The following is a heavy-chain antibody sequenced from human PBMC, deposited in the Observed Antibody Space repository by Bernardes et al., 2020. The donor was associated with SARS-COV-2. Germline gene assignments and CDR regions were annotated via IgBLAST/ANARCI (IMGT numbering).Heavy chain of an antibody. CDR2: ISSSSNTI. D-gene: IGHD6-19*01. V-gene: IGHV3-48*02. CDR1: GFTVSINN. Sequence: GGSLRLSCAASGFTVSINNMNWVRQAPGKGLEWVSYISSSSNTIYYTDSVKGRFTISRDNAKNSLYLQMNSLSDEDTAVYYCTGSGRTVGWGQGTLVTVSS. CDR3: TGSGRTVG. J-gene: IGHJ4*02.